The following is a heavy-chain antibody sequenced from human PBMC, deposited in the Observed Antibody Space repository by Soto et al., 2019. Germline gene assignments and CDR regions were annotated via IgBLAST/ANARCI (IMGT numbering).Heavy chain of an antibody. J-gene: IGHJ6*02. Sequence: GESLKISCKGSGYSFNRYWITWVRQMPGKGLEWMGRIDPSDSYTKYSPSFQGHVTVSADESISTAYLQWSTLKASDTAMYYCARVLGYCSSTTCGRVDVWGQGTSVTGSS. CDR2: IDPSDSYT. D-gene: IGHD2-2*01. CDR3: ARVLGYCSSTTCGRVDV. V-gene: IGHV5-10-1*01. CDR1: GYSFNRYW.